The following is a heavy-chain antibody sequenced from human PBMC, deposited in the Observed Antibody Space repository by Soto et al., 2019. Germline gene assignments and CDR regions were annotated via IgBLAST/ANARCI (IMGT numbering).Heavy chain of an antibody. CDR1: GFTFSSYS. J-gene: IGHJ4*02. V-gene: IGHV3-48*01. CDR3: ARGHSIDY. D-gene: IGHD5-18*01. Sequence: EVHLVESGGGLVQPGGSLRLSCATSGFTFSSYSMNWVRQAPGKGLEWISYISGVNSATYYADSVEGRFTISRDNAKKSLYLQMNSLRAEDTAVYYCARGHSIDYWGQGILVTVSS. CDR2: ISGVNSAT.